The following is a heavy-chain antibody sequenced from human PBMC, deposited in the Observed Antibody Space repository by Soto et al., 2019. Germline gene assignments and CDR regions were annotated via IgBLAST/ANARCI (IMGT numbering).Heavy chain of an antibody. CDR3: AKDLLPLIIAVAGWGIDY. V-gene: IGHV3-23*01. CDR2: ISGSGGST. CDR1: GFTFSSYA. Sequence: EVQLLESGGGLVQPGGSLRLSCAASGFTFSSYAMSWVRQAPGKGLEWVSAISGSGGSTYYADSVKGRFTISRDNSKNTLYLQMNSLRAEDTAVYYCAKDLLPLIIAVAGWGIDYWGQGTLVTVSS. J-gene: IGHJ4*02. D-gene: IGHD6-19*01.